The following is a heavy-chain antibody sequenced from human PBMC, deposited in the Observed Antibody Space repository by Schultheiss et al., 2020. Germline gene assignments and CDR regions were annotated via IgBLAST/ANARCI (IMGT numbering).Heavy chain of an antibody. V-gene: IGHV1-69*06. D-gene: IGHD1-26*01. CDR2: IIPIFGTA. CDR1: GGTFSSYA. Sequence: SVKVSCKDSGGTFSSYAISWVRQAPGQGLEWMGGIIPIFGTANYAQKFQGRVTITADKSTSTAYMELSSLRSEDTAVYYCARDPAVGATTWLGYYYYGMDVWGTGTTVTVSS. CDR3: ARDPAVGATTWLGYYYYGMDV. J-gene: IGHJ6*04.